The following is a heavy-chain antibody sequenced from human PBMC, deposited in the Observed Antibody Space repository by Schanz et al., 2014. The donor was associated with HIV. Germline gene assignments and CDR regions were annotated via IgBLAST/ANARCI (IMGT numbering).Heavy chain of an antibody. CDR3: AKEAVTTFFDY. V-gene: IGHV1-69*06. Sequence: QVQLVQSGAEVKKPGSSVKVSCKASGGTFSSYAISWVRQAPGQGLEWMGGIIPSFDTTNYAQTFQGRVTITADKSTSTAYMELSSLRSDDTAVYYCAKEAVTTFFDYWGQGTLVTVSP. D-gene: IGHD4-4*01. CDR2: IIPSFDTT. CDR1: GGTFSSYA. J-gene: IGHJ4*02.